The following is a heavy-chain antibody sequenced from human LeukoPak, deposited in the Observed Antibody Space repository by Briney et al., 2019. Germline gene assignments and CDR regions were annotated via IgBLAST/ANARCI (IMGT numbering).Heavy chain of an antibody. V-gene: IGHV4-39*01. CDR1: GGSISSSSYY. Sequence: SETLSLTCTVSGGSISSSSYYWGWIRQPPGKGLEWIGSIYYSGSTYYNPSLKSRVTISVDTSKNQFSLKLSSVTAADTAVYYCARHVRELHPYYFGHWGQGTLVTVSS. CDR3: ARHVRELHPYYFGH. CDR2: IYYSGST. D-gene: IGHD1-26*01. J-gene: IGHJ4*02.